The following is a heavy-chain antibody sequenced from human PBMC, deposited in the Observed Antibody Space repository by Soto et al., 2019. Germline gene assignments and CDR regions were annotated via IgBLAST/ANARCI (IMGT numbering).Heavy chain of an antibody. V-gene: IGHV4-61*01. CDR2: IYDSGST. D-gene: IGHD3-10*01. J-gene: IGHJ4*02. Sequence: SETLSLTCTFSCGSVNSGSYYWSWIRQPPGKGLEWIGYIYDSGSTNYNPSLKSRVTISVDMSKNQFSLKLTSVTAADTAVYYCAREERGVLTQFDNWGQGTLVTVSS. CDR1: CGSVNSGSYY. CDR3: AREERGVLTQFDN.